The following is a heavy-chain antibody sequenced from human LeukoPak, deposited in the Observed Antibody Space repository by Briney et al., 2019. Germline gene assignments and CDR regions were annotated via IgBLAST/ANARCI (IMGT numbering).Heavy chain of an antibody. CDR1: GYTFSSYV. CDR3: ARDRGGTGDFDY. CDR2: INVGNGDT. D-gene: IGHD1-1*01. V-gene: IGHV1-3*01. Sequence: ASVKVSCEASGYTFSSYVIHWLRRAPGQRLEWMGWINVGNGDTKYSQKFQGRVTIARDTSASTAYMELSSLRSEDTSIYYCARDRGGTGDFDYWGQGTLVTVSS. J-gene: IGHJ4*02.